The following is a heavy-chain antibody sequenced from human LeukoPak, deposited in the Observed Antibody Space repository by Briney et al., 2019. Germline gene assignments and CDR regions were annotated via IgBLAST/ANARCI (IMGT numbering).Heavy chain of an antibody. Sequence: GGSLRLSCVASGFTFSGYWMHWVRQAPGMGLVWVSAISGSGGSTYYADSVKGRFTISRDNSKNTLYLQMNSLRAEDTAVYYCAKARGYSGYDPFDYWGQGTLVTVSS. CDR1: GFTFSGYW. D-gene: IGHD5-12*01. V-gene: IGHV3-23*01. CDR3: AKARGYSGYDPFDY. J-gene: IGHJ4*02. CDR2: ISGSGGST.